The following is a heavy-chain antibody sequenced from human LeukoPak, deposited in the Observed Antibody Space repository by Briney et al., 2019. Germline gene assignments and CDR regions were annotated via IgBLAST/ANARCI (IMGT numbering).Heavy chain of an antibody. D-gene: IGHD3-10*01. Sequence: QTGGSLRLSCAASGFTFDDYAMHWVRQAPGKGLEWVSAISGSGGSTYYADSVKGRFTISRDNSKNTLYLQMNSLRAEDTAVYYCAKDPNAEGGELSYWGQGTLVTVSS. CDR1: GFTFDDYA. J-gene: IGHJ4*02. CDR3: AKDPNAEGGELSY. CDR2: ISGSGGST. V-gene: IGHV3-23*01.